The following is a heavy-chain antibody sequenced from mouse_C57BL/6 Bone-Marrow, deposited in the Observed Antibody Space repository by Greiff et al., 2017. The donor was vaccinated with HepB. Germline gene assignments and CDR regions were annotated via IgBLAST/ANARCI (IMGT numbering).Heavy chain of an antibody. V-gene: IGHV1-5*01. CDR2: IYPGNSDT. D-gene: IGHD1-1*01. J-gene: IGHJ3*01. CDR3: TRRHYYGSSLWFAY. Sequence: EVQLQQSGPVLARPGASVKMSCKTSGYTFTSYWMHWVKQRPGQGLEWIGAIYPGNSDTSYNQKFKGKAKLTAVTSASTAYMELSSLTNEDSAVYYCTRRHYYGSSLWFAYWGQGTLVTVSA. CDR1: GYTFTSYW.